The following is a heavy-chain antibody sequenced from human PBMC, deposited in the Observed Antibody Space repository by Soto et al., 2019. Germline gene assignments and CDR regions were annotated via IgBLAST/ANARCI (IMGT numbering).Heavy chain of an antibody. CDR3: ARDGGRYYYYYGMDV. V-gene: IGHV4-31*03. D-gene: IGHD3-10*01. J-gene: IGHJ6*02. CDR1: GGSISSGGYY. Sequence: QVQLQESGPGLVKPSQTLSLTCTVSGGSISSGGYYWSWLRQHPGKGLEWIGYIYYSGSTYYNPSLKSRVTISVDTSKNQFSLKLSSVTAADTAVYYCARDGGRYYYYYGMDVWGQGTTVTVSS. CDR2: IYYSGST.